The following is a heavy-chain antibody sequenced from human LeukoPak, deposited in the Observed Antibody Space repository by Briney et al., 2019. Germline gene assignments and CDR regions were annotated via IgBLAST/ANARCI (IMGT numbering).Heavy chain of an antibody. V-gene: IGHV3-30*18. CDR2: ISYDGSNK. CDR1: GFTFSSYG. D-gene: IGHD3-10*01. CDR3: AKVDRDYYGSGSVDY. J-gene: IGHJ4*02. Sequence: PGGSLRLSCAASGFTFSSYGMHWVRQAPGKGLEWVALISYDGSNKYYADSVKGRFTISRDNSKNTLYLQMNSLRAEDTAVYYCAKVDRDYYGSGSVDYWGQGTLVTVSS.